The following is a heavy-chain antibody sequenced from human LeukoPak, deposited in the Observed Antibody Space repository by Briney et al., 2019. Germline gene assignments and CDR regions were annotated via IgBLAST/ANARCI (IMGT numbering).Heavy chain of an antibody. Sequence: SETLSLTCTVSGGSIDSHFWSWIRQPPGKGLEWIGNILYSGSTNNNPSLESRLTISQDSSKNQVSLRLTSATAADTAIYYCARLKVADSESFDIWGPGTLVAVSS. CDR2: ILYSGST. V-gene: IGHV4-59*08. J-gene: IGHJ3*02. CDR1: GGSIDSHF. CDR3: ARLKVADSESFDI.